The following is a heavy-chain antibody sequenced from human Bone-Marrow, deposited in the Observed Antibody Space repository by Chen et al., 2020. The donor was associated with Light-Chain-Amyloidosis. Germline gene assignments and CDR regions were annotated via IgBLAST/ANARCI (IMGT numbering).Heavy chain of an antibody. J-gene: IGHJ4*02. CDR2: IYPDDSDA. D-gene: IGHD5-12*01. CDR1: GYTFPNYW. V-gene: IGHV5-51*01. Sequence: GPEVKQPGESLKISCKGSGYTFPNYWIGWVRQMPGKGLEWMGVIYPDDSDARYSPSFEGQVTISADKSITTAYLQWRSLKASDTAMYYCARRRDGYNFDYWGQGTLVTVSS. CDR3: ARRRDGYNFDY.